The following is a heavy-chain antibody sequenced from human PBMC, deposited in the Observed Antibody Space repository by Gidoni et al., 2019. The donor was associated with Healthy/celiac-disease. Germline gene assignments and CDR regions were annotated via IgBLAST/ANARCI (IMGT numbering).Heavy chain of an antibody. CDR1: GFTVSSYA. CDR3: AKDQMITFGGVIVIPSDAFDI. Sequence: EVQLLESGGGLVQPGGSLRLACAPSGFTVSSYAMSWVRQAPGKGLEWVSAISGSGGSTYYADSVKGRFTISRDNSKNTLYLQMNSLRAEDTAVYYCAKDQMITFGGVIVIPSDAFDIWGQGTMVTVSS. V-gene: IGHV3-23*01. CDR2: ISGSGGST. D-gene: IGHD3-16*02. J-gene: IGHJ3*02.